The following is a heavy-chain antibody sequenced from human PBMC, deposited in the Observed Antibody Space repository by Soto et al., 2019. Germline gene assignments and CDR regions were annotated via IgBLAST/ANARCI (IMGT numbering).Heavy chain of an antibody. D-gene: IGHD2-2*01. CDR2: ISNDGNRQ. J-gene: IGHJ4*02. Sequence: TGGSLRLSCVASGFSFSSQAMHWVRQAPGKGLEWVAAISNDGNRQLYADSVKDRFTISRDRGKNFLYLQMNGLKVEDSGVYYCTRDSSYAFDSWGQGALVTVSS. V-gene: IGHV3-30-3*01. CDR3: TRDSSYAFDS. CDR1: GFSFSSQA.